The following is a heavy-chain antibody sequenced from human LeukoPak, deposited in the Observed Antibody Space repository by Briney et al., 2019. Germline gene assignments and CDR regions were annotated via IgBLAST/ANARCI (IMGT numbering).Heavy chain of an antibody. CDR1: GFSFSSYG. CDR2: IRSDGSNK. Sequence: GGSLRLSCAASGFSFSSYGMHWVRQAPGKGLEWVAFIRSDGSNKYYGDSVKGRFTISRDNSKNTLYLQMNSLRAEDTAVYYCAKDLSRSPDYWGQGTLVTVSS. D-gene: IGHD6-13*01. CDR3: AKDLSRSPDY. V-gene: IGHV3-30*02. J-gene: IGHJ4*02.